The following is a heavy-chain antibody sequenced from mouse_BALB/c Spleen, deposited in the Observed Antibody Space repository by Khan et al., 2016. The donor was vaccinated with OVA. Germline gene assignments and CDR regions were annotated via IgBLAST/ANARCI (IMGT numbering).Heavy chain of an antibody. D-gene: IGHD1-1*01. CDR3: TRLAYYYDSEGFAY. Sequence: EVMLVESGGDLVKPGGSLKLSWAASGFTFSTYGMSWVRQAPDKRLEWVATVSTGGSYTYYPDSVKGRFTISRDNAKNTLYLQMSGLRSEDTAMFYCTRLAYYYDSEGFAYWGQGTLVTVSA. J-gene: IGHJ3*01. V-gene: IGHV5-6*02. CDR1: GFTFSTYG. CDR2: VSTGGSYT.